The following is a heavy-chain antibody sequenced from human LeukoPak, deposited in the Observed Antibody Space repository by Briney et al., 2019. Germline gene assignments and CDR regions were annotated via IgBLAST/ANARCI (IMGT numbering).Heavy chain of an antibody. CDR3: ARHLRARQLAA. J-gene: IGHJ4*02. D-gene: IGHD6-13*01. Sequence: SETLSLTCTVSGGSISSSSYYWGWIRQPPGKGLEWIGSIYYSGSTYYNPSLKSRVTISVDTSKNQFSLKLSSVAAADTAVYYCARHLRARQLAAWGRGTLVTVSS. V-gene: IGHV4-39*01. CDR1: GGSISSSSYY. CDR2: IYYSGST.